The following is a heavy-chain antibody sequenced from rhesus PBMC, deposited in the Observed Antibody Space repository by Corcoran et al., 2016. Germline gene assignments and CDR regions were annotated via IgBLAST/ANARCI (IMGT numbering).Heavy chain of an antibody. CDR3: ARYSGSYDGLDS. J-gene: IGHJ6*01. Sequence: LTCAISGGSISSNYWSWIRQSPGKGLEWIGYIYGGSGSTSYNPSLKSRVTISTDTSKNQFSLKLSSVTAADTAVYYCARYSGSYDGLDSWGQGVVVTVSS. D-gene: IGHD3-16*01. CDR1: GGSISSNY. CDR2: IYGGSGST. V-gene: IGHV4-147*01.